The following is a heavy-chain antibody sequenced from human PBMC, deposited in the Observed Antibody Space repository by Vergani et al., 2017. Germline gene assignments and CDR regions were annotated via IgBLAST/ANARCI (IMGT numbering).Heavy chain of an antibody. D-gene: IGHD5-18*01. CDR2: IYHSGST. CDR1: GGSISSSNW. J-gene: IGHJ3*02. CDR3: ARKGYSYGVAPVNAFDI. Sequence: QVQLVESGPGLVKPSGTLSLTCAVSGGSISSSNWWSWVRQPPGKGLEWIGEIYHSGSTNDNPSLKSRVTISVDKSKNQFSLKLSSVTAADTAVYYCARKGYSYGVAPVNAFDIWGQGTMVTVSS. V-gene: IGHV4-4*02.